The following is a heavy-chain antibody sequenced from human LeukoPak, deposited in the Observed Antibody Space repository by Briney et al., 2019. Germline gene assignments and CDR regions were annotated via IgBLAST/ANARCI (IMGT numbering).Heavy chain of an antibody. V-gene: IGHV3-21*01. D-gene: IGHD1-26*01. CDR3: ARTPKGWIVSEISLDY. J-gene: IGHJ4*02. Sequence: PGGSLRLSCAASGFTFSSYRMNWVRQAPGKGLEWVSSISGSSGDIYYVDSVKGRFTISRDNAKSSLFLQMNSLRAEDTAVYYCARTPKGWIVSEISLDYWGQGALVTVSS. CDR1: GFTFSSYR. CDR2: ISGSSGDI.